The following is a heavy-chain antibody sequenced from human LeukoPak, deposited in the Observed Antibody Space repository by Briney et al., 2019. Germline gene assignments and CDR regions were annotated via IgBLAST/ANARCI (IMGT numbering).Heavy chain of an antibody. V-gene: IGHV3-74*01. D-gene: IGHD2-21*02. J-gene: IGHJ4*02. CDR2: VKSDGSTT. CDR1: GFAFSDYW. CDR3: AGGHGGDFPFDY. Sequence: PGGSLRLSCAASGFAFSDYWMHWVRPAPGKGLVWVSRVKSDGSTTAYADSVKGRFTISRDNAKNTLFLQMNSLRTEDTAVYYCAGGHGGDFPFDYWGQGTLVTVSS.